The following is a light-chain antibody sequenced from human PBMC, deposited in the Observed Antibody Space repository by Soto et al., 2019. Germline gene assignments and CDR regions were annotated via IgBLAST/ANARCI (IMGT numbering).Light chain of an antibody. CDR1: QGISNY. CDR3: QKYDSVPYT. J-gene: IGKJ2*01. CDR2: AAS. V-gene: IGKV1-27*01. Sequence: DIQMTQSPSSLSASVGDRVTITCRASQGISNYLAWYQQKPGKVPKLLIYAASTLRSGVPSRFSGSGSGTDFTLTINSLQPEDVATCYCQKYDSVPYTFGQGTKLDIK.